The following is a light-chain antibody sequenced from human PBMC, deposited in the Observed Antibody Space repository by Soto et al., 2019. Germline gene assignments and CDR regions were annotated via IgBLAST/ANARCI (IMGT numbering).Light chain of an antibody. Sequence: PGQRATLSCRASQSISTYLAWYQVKPGQAPRLLIYDASSRATGIPPRFSGGGSGAEYTLTISSLQSEDSAVYFCQQYTGPPTTFGQGTRLEIK. CDR2: DAS. V-gene: IGKV3-15*01. J-gene: IGKJ5*01. CDR1: QSISTY. CDR3: QQYTGPPTT.